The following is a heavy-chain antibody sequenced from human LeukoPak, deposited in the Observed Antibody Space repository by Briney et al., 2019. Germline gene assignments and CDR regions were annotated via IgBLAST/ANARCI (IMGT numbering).Heavy chain of an antibody. V-gene: IGHV3-30*02. J-gene: IGHJ4*02. CDR3: AKDIGRSSYYYFDY. Sequence: PGGSLRLSCAASGFTFSDYGMHWVRQAPRKGLEWVAFIRYDGSDKYYADSVKGRFTISRDNSKNTLYVQMNTLRAEDTAVYYCAKDIGRSSYYYFDYWGQGTLVTVSS. CDR2: IRYDGSDK. CDR1: GFTFSDYG. D-gene: IGHD6-13*01.